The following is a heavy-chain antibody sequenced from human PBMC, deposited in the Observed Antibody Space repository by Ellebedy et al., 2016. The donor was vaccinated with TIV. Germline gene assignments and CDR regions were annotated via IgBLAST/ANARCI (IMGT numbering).Heavy chain of an antibody. CDR1: GFTFSDYA. J-gene: IGHJ6*02. CDR3: AKDYGMDV. CDR2: VSLNGASA. Sequence: PGGSLRLSCAASGFTFSDYAMTWVRQAPGKGLEWFSAVSLNGASAYYADSVKGRFTISRDNSKNTLYLQMNSLRAEDTAIYYCAKDYGMDVWGQGTTVTVSS. V-gene: IGHV3-23*01.